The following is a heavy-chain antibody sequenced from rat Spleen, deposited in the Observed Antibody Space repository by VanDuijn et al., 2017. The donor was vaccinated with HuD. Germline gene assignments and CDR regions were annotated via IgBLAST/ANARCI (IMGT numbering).Heavy chain of an antibody. CDR2: MTYNGDT. CDR1: GFSLSSYG. J-gene: IGHJ3*01. CDR3: ASPFRWFAY. Sequence: QVQLKESGPGLVQPSQTLSLTCTVSGFSLSSYGVIWVRQPPGKGLEWMGRMTYNGDTSYNSALISRLSISRDTSKSQVFLKMYSLQTEDIATYYCASPFRWFAYWGQGTLVTVSS. V-gene: IGHV2-63*01.